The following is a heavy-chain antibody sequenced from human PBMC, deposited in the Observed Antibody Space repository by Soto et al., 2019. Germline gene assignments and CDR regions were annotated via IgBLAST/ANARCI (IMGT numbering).Heavy chain of an antibody. CDR2: IRTAGDT. CDR3: APGVLGPGDYYYGMVV. Sequence: PGGSLRLSCAAYGFKFISFDIPWVGHATGKGLAWVSGIRTAGDTYYQGAVGGRLIMSIENAENSLYLEMNSLRPGDTAVYYCAPGVLGPGDYYYGMVVWGQGTTLTVSS. CDR1: GFKFISFD. D-gene: IGHD2-8*02. J-gene: IGHJ6*02. V-gene: IGHV3-13*01.